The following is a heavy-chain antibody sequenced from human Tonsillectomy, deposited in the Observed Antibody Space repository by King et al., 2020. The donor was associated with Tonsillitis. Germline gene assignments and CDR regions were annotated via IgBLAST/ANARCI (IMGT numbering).Heavy chain of an antibody. V-gene: IGHV3-23*03. J-gene: IGHJ2*01. CDR1: GFTFSSYA. CDR2: IYSGGSST. Sequence: VQLVESGGGLVQPGGSLRLSCAASGFTFSSYAMSWVRQAPGKGLEWVSVIYSGGSSTYYADSVKGRITISRDNSKNTLYLQMNSLRAEDTAVYYCAKGFLYCSGGSCYPITDWYFDLWGRGTLVTVSS. CDR3: AKGFLYCSGGSCYPITDWYFDL. D-gene: IGHD2-15*01.